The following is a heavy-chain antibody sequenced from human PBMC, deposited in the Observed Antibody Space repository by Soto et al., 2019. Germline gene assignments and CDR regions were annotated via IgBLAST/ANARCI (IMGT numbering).Heavy chain of an antibody. V-gene: IGHV3-49*03. CDR3: TRDGEVAAADPLYYYMDV. J-gene: IGHJ6*03. Sequence: GGSLRLSCTASGFTFGDYAMSWFRQAPGKGLEWVGFIRSKAYGGTAEYAASVKGRFTISRDDSKSIAYLQMNSLKTEDTAVYYCTRDGEVAAADPLYYYMDVWGKGTTVTVSS. CDR1: GFTFGDYA. CDR2: IRSKAYGGTA. D-gene: IGHD6-13*01.